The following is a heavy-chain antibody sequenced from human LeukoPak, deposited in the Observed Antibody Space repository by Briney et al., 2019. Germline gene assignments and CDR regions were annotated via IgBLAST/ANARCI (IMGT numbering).Heavy chain of an antibody. CDR2: ISYDGSNK. Sequence: GGSLRLSCAASGFTFSSYGMHWVRQAPGKGLEWVAVISYDGSNKYYADSVKGRLTISRDNSKNTLYLQMNSLRAEDTAVYYCAKDRTTALGYYFDYWGQGTLVTVSS. V-gene: IGHV3-30*18. D-gene: IGHD4-17*01. CDR3: AKDRTTALGYYFDY. J-gene: IGHJ4*02. CDR1: GFTFSSYG.